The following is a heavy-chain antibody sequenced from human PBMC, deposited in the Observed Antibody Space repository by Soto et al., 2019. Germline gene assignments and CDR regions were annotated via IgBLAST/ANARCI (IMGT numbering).Heavy chain of an antibody. CDR3: APLSVSLSGPYGIHC. D-gene: IGHD2-15*01. CDR1: GYSVTSNNYS. CDR2: MFYSGLT. Sequence: SEPLSLTCSVSGYSVTSNNYSCAWIRQPQGKGLAWLGDMFYSGLTYYNPSLKSRVTLSVDTSQSQFSDRLNSVPAAAPAASFCAPLSVSLSGPYGIHCCGQVTRVTFSS. V-gene: IGHV4-39*01. J-gene: IGHJ6*02.